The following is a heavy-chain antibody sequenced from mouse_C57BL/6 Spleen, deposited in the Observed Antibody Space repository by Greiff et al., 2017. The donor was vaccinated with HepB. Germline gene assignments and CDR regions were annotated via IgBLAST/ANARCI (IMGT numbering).Heavy chain of an antibody. Sequence: VKLQESGAELVKPGASVKISCKASGYAFSSYWMNWVKQRPGKGLEWIGQIYPGDGDTNYNGKFKGKATLTADKSSSTAYMQLSSLTSEDSAVYFCARGGITGTVFAYWGQGTLVTVSA. J-gene: IGHJ3*01. CDR1: GYAFSSYW. CDR2: IYPGDGDT. CDR3: ARGGITGTVFAY. V-gene: IGHV1-80*01. D-gene: IGHD4-1*01.